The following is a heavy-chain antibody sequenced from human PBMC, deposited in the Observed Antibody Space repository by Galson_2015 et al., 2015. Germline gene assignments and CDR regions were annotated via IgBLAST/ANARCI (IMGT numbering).Heavy chain of an antibody. J-gene: IGHJ3*02. Sequence: SLRLSCAASGFTVSSNYMTWVRRAPGKGLEWVSVLYSSATTYYRDSVKGRFTISRNSSKNTVYLQMHTLRAEDTAGYYGASHSRLELERRFAFDIWGQGTMVTVSS. V-gene: IGHV3-53*01. CDR2: LYSSATT. CDR3: ASHSRLELERRFAFDI. CDR1: GFTVSSNY. D-gene: IGHD1-1*01.